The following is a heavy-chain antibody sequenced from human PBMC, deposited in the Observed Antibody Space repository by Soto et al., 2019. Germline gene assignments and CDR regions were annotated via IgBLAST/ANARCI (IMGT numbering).Heavy chain of an antibody. J-gene: IGHJ5*02. CDR1: GGTVSSYA. CDR2: IIPIFGTA. CDR3: ARVLRPAKERCQNWFDP. Sequence: QVQLVQSGAEVKKPGSSVKVSCKASGGTVSSYAISWVRQAPGHGLGWMGGIIPIFGTANYAQKFQGGVTITADESKSTACMELSSVCSEDTGVYYCARVLRPAKERCQNWFDPWGPGTLVIVSS. V-gene: IGHV1-69*01. D-gene: IGHD2-8*01.